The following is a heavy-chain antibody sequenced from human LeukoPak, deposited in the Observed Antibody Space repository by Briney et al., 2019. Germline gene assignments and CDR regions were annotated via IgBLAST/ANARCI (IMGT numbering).Heavy chain of an antibody. V-gene: IGHV5-51*01. CDR2: IYPGDSDT. CDR1: GYSFTSYW. CDR3: ARQELGIRPEFAFDI. J-gene: IGHJ3*02. D-gene: IGHD7-27*01. Sequence: PGESLKISCKGSGYSFTSYWIGWVRQMPGKGLEWMGIIYPGDSDTRYSPSFQGQVTISADKSISTAYLQWSSLKASDTAMYYCARQELGIRPEFAFDIWGQGTMVTVSS.